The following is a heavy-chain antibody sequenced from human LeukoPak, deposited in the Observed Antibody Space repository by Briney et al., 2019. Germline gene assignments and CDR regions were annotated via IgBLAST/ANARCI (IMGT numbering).Heavy chain of an antibody. Sequence: GGSLRLSCAACGFAFSSYSMSWVRQAPGKGLEWVSAISGSGADTYYTDSVKGRFTISRDNSKTTLFLQMNSLRAEDTAIYYCAKDLGGEGGSGFPGQWGQGILVTVSS. CDR2: ISGSGADT. CDR1: GFAFSSYS. V-gene: IGHV3-23*01. CDR3: AKDLGGEGGSGFPGQ. D-gene: IGHD3-10*01. J-gene: IGHJ4*02.